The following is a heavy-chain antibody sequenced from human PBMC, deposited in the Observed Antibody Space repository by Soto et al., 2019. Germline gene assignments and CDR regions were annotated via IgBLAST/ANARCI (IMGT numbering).Heavy chain of an antibody. CDR1: GFIFSSYG. J-gene: IGHJ3*02. CDR3: VRDRGGSGFDAFDI. V-gene: IGHV3-33*01. Sequence: GGSLRLSCAASGFIFSSYGMHWVRQAPGKGLEWVAVIWFDGSNKYYVDSVKGRFTISRDNSKNILYLQMNSLRAEDTAVYYCVRDRGGSGFDAFDIWGQGTMVTVSS. D-gene: IGHD3-10*01. CDR2: IWFDGSNK.